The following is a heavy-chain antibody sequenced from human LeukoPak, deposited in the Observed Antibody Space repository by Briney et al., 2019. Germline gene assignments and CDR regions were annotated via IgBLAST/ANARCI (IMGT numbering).Heavy chain of an antibody. V-gene: IGHV3-7*01. CDR1: GFTFSSYW. CDR2: IKQDGSEK. D-gene: IGHD2-2*01. Sequence: GGSLRLSCAASGFTFSSYWMSWVRQAPGKGLEWVANIKQDGSEKYYVDSVRGRFTISRDNAKNSLYPQINSLRAEDTAVYYCARDYCSSTSCYPWYFDLWGRGTLVTVSS. J-gene: IGHJ2*01. CDR3: ARDYCSSTSCYPWYFDL.